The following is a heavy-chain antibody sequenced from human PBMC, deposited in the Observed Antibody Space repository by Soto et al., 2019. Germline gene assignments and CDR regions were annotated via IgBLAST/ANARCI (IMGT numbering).Heavy chain of an antibody. CDR2: VTPRNGDT. J-gene: IGHJ4*02. D-gene: IGHD2-8*02. V-gene: IGHV1-8*02. CDR1: GYTCTSYD. Sequence: QVQLVQSGAEMKKPGASVKVSCKASGYTCTSYDINWVRQAAGQGPEWMGSVTPRNGDTAFAQKYQGRVTVTSNTSMSTVYMEMSNLRSVDTAVYYCARGGSYWALRHYFDTWGQGTLVTVSS. CDR3: ARGGSYWALRHYFDT.